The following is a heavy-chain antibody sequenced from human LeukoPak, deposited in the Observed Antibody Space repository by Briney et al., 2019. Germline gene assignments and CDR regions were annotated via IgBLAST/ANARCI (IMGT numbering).Heavy chain of an antibody. Sequence: GGSLRLSCAASGFTLSSYAMHWVRQAPRKGRGWVAVIVYAGSNKYYGDSVTGRFTISRDNSKKTLYLQMNSLRVEDTAVYYCARGDGYNDAEYLQHWGQGTLVTVS. D-gene: IGHD5-24*01. J-gene: IGHJ1*01. CDR1: GFTLSSYA. CDR2: IVYAGSNK. CDR3: ARGDGYNDAEYLQH. V-gene: IGHV3-33*01.